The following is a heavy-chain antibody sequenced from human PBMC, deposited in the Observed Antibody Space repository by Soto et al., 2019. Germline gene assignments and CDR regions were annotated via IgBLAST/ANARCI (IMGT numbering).Heavy chain of an antibody. CDR3: AHRQGDSFYYDSSGYYDY. D-gene: IGHD3-22*01. V-gene: IGHV2-5*02. CDR2: IYWDDDK. J-gene: IGHJ4*02. CDR1: GFSLSTSGVG. Sequence: ESGPTLVNPTQTLTLTCTFSGFSLSTSGVGVGWSRQPPGKALEWLALIYWDDDKRYSPSLKSRLTITKDTSKNQVVLTMTNMDPVDTATYYCAHRQGDSFYYDSSGYYDYWGQGTLVTVSS.